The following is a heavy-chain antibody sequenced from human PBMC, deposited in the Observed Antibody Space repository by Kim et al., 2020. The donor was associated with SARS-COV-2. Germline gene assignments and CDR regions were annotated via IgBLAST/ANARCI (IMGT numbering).Heavy chain of an antibody. J-gene: IGHJ6*02. V-gene: IGHV1-69*13. D-gene: IGHD6-13*01. Sequence: SVKVSCKASGGTFSSYAISWVRQAPGQGLEWMGGIIPIFGTANYAQKFQGRVTITADESTSTAYMELSSLRSEDTAVYYCARDEQQLHYYYYGMDVWGQGTTVTVSS. CDR2: IIPIFGTA. CDR3: ARDEQQLHYYYYGMDV. CDR1: GGTFSSYA.